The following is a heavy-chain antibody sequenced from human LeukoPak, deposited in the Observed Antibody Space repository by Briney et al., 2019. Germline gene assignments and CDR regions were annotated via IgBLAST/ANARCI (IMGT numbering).Heavy chain of an antibody. D-gene: IGHD6-19*01. CDR2: VFYTGSA. V-gene: IGHV4-39*07. CDR3: IRQWLWRAV. Sequence: SETLSLTCTVSGDSVGSSNYYWGWIRPPPGKGLEWIGSVFYTGSAYYNSSLKSRVIISVDTSKNQFSLRLNSVTAADMAVYYCIRQWLWRAVWGKGTTVTVSS. J-gene: IGHJ6*03. CDR1: GDSVGSSNYY.